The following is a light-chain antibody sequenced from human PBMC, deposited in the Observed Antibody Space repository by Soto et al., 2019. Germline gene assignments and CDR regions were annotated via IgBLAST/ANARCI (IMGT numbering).Light chain of an antibody. J-gene: IGKJ1*01. V-gene: IGKV3-15*01. CDR1: QSVSSN. CDR3: QQFHNWPWT. Sequence: EIVMTQSPATLSVSPGERATLSCRASQSVSSNLAWYQQKPGQAPRLLIYGASTRATGIPARFSGSGSGTEFTLPINSLQSEDFALYYCQQFHNWPWTFGQGTKVEIK. CDR2: GAS.